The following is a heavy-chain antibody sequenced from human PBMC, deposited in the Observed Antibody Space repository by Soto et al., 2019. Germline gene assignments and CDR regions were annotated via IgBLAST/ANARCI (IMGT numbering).Heavy chain of an antibody. CDR2: IYSGGST. CDR3: ARGHRDDFWSGYYDSSYYYMDV. J-gene: IGHJ6*03. V-gene: IGHV3-66*01. CDR1: GFTVSSNY. Sequence: GSLRLSCAASGFTVSSNYMSWVRQAPGKGLEWVSVIYSGGSTYYADSVKGGFTISRDNSKNTLYLQMNSLRAEDTAVYYCARGHRDDFWSGYYDSSYYYMDVWGKGTTVTVSS. D-gene: IGHD3-3*01.